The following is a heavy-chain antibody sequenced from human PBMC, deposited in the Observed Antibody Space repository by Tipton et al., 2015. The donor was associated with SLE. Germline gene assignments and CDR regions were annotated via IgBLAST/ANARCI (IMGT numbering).Heavy chain of an antibody. V-gene: IGHV4-39*07. CDR1: GGSITSGSYY. CDR3: ARGPGIERNYYYYYYMDV. D-gene: IGHD3-10*01. CDR2: ISYSGST. J-gene: IGHJ6*03. Sequence: TLSLTCTISGGSITSGSYYWGWVRQSPGKGLEWVGSISYSGSTYYNPSLKSRVTISEDTSRNQFSLKLSSVTAADTAVYYCARGPGIERNYYYYYYMDVWGKGTTVTVSS.